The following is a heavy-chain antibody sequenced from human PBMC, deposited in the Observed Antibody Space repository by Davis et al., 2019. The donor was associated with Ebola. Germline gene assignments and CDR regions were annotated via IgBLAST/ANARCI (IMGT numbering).Heavy chain of an antibody. J-gene: IGHJ4*02. V-gene: IGHV5-51*01. D-gene: IGHD3-22*01. CDR1: GYSFIGHW. CDR2: IHPADSDT. CDR3: ARVYDTSGEYYVYYFDS. Sequence: SCRGSGYSFIGHWIGWVRQMPGKGLEWMALIHPADSDTRYSPSFQGQVTVSADKSVDTAYLQWSSLEASDTAMYYCARVYDTSGEYYVYYFDSWGQGTLVTVSS.